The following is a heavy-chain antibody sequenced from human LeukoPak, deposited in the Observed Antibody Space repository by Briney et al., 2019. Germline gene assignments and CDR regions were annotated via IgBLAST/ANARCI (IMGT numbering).Heavy chain of an antibody. CDR2: IIPIFGTA. D-gene: IGHD3-10*01. J-gene: IGHJ6*02. Sequence: ASVKVSCKASGGTFSSYAISWVRQAPGKALEWRGGIIPIFGTANYAQKFQGRVTITADESTSTAYMELSSLRSEDTAVYYCARDSVTMVREVYYGMDVWGQGTTVTVSS. V-gene: IGHV1-69*13. CDR3: ARDSVTMVREVYYGMDV. CDR1: GGTFSSYA.